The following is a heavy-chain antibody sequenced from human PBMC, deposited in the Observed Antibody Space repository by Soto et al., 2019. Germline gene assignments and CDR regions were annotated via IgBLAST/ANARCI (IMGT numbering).Heavy chain of an antibody. Sequence: GGSLRLSCAASGFTFSSYSMNWVRQAPGKGREWVSSISSSSSYIYYADSVKGRFTISRDNAKNSLYLQMNSLRAEDTAVYYCARDVTFWSGPREHYYGMDVWGQGTTVTVS. CDR3: ARDVTFWSGPREHYYGMDV. V-gene: IGHV3-21*01. J-gene: IGHJ6*02. CDR2: ISSSSSYI. D-gene: IGHD3-3*01. CDR1: GFTFSSYS.